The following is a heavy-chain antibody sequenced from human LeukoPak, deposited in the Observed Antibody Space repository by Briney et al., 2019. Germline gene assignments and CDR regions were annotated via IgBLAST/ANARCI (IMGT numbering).Heavy chain of an antibody. CDR1: GFTFSSYG. CDR2: ISGSGGST. V-gene: IGHV3-23*01. J-gene: IGHJ3*02. CDR3: ANLFPDYYDSSDNDAFDI. Sequence: GGSLRLSCAASGFTFSSYGMSWVRQAPGKGLEWVSAISGSGGSTYYADSVEGRFTISRDNSKNTLYLQMNSLRAEDTAVYYCANLFPDYYDSSDNDAFDIWGQGTMVTVSS. D-gene: IGHD3-22*01.